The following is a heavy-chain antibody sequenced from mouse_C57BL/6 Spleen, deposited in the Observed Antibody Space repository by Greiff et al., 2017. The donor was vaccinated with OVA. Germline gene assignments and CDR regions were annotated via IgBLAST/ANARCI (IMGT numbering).Heavy chain of an antibody. V-gene: IGHV1-54*01. Sequence: VKLQESGAELVRPGTSVKVSCKASGYAFTNYLIEWVKQRPGQGLEWIGVINPGSGGTNYNEKFKGKATLTADKSSSTAYMQLSSLTSEDSAVYFCARSGTTAYFAYWGQGTLVTVSA. CDR2: INPGSGGT. J-gene: IGHJ3*01. CDR3: ARSGTTAYFAY. CDR1: GYAFTNYL. D-gene: IGHD1-2*01.